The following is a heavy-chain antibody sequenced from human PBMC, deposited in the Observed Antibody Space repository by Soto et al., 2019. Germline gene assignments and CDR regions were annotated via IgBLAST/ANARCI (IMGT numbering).Heavy chain of an antibody. V-gene: IGHV4-30-4*01. D-gene: IGHD3-16*01. Sequence: PSETLSLTCTVSGGSISSGDYYWSWIRQPPGKGLEWIGYIYYSGSTYYNPSLKSRVTISVDTSKNQFSLKLSSVTAADTAVYYCARDKLMEAQYYYYYGMDVWGQGTTVTVSS. CDR1: GGSISSGDYY. CDR2: IYYSGST. CDR3: ARDKLMEAQYYYYYGMDV. J-gene: IGHJ6*02.